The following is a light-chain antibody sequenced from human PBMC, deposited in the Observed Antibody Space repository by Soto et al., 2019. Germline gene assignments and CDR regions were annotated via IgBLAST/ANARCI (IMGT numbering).Light chain of an antibody. Sequence: IVLTQSPGTLSLTPGERTTLSCRASQSISRYLAWYQQKPGQGPRLLIYGASSRATGTPDRFSGSGSGTDFTLTISCLEPEDSAVYYCQQRHMWPITFGQGRRLEIK. V-gene: IGKV3-11*01. CDR1: QSISRY. CDR3: QQRHMWPIT. J-gene: IGKJ5*01. CDR2: GAS.